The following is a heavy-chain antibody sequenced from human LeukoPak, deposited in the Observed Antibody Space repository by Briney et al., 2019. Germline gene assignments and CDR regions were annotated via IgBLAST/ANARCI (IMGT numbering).Heavy chain of an antibody. D-gene: IGHD2-2*01. Sequence: PGGSLRLSSAAPGFTFTSSAMSRVPQAPGKGLEWVSAISGGGGNKYYADSVKGRFTISRDNSKNTLYLQMNSLRAEDTAVYDCAKDVRCSSASCLFDYWGQGTLVTVSS. CDR1: GFTFTSSA. J-gene: IGHJ4*02. V-gene: IGHV3-23*01. CDR3: AKDVRCSSASCLFDY. CDR2: ISGGGGNK.